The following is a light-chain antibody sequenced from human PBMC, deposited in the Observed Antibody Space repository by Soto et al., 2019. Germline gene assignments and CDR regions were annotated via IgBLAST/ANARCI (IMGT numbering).Light chain of an antibody. CDR1: QTLLHSNGYNY. V-gene: IGKV2-28*01. CDR3: MQALQTPT. J-gene: IGKJ4*01. CDR2: LGS. Sequence: DIVMTQSPLSLPVTPGEPASISCRSSQTLLHSNGYNYLDWYLQKPGQSPQLRIYLGSSRASGVPDRFSGSGSGTDVTLKISRVEAEDVGVYYCMQALQTPTFGGGTKVEIK.